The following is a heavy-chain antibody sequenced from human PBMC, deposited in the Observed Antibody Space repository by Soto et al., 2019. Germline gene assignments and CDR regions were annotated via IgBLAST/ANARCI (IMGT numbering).Heavy chain of an antibody. CDR1: GGTFSSYA. Sequence: QVQLVQSGAEVKKPGSSVKVSCKAFGGTFSSYAISWVRQAPGQGLEWMGGIIPIFGTANYAQKFQGRVTITADESTSTAYMELSSLRSEDTAVYYCARDWRRSFVSGWFDPWGQGTLVTVSS. V-gene: IGHV1-69*01. CDR3: ARDWRRSFVSGWFDP. CDR2: IIPIFGTA. J-gene: IGHJ5*02. D-gene: IGHD6-13*01.